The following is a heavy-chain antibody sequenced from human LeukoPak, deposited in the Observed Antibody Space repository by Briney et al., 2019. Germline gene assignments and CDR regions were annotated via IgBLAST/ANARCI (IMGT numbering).Heavy chain of an antibody. CDR2: IYYSGST. Sequence: SETLSLTCTVSGGSISSYYWSWIRQPPGKGLEWIGYIYYSGSTNYNPSLKSRVTKSVDTSKNQFSLKLSSVTAADTAVYYCARGIVIVGATTHFDYWGQGTLVTVSS. CDR1: GGSISSYY. D-gene: IGHD1-26*01. CDR3: ARGIVIVGATTHFDY. V-gene: IGHV4-59*01. J-gene: IGHJ4*02.